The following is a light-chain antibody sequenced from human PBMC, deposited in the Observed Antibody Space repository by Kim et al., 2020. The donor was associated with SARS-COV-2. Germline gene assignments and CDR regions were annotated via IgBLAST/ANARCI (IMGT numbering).Light chain of an antibody. CDR3: QQYHRWPYT. Sequence: CVSPGERVTLPRRASQSIYRHIAWYQQNRGHSPRLLIYAASSRAAGIPARFSASGSGTDFTLTISSLESEDFAVYYCQQYHRWPYTFGKGTKLEI. CDR2: AAS. J-gene: IGKJ2*01. CDR1: QSIYRH. V-gene: IGKV3-15*01.